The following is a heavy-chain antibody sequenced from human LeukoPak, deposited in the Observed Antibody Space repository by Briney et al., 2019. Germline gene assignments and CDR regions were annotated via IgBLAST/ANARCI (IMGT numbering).Heavy chain of an antibody. V-gene: IGHV4-39*07. D-gene: IGHD2-2*01. CDR2: IYYSGST. CDR1: GGSISSSSYY. J-gene: IGHJ4*02. Sequence: SETLSLTCTVSGGSISSSSYYWGWIRQPPGKGLEWIGSIYYSGSTYYNPSLKSRVTMSVDTSKNQFSLKLSSVTAADTAAYYCAREGGYCSSTSCHWIDYWGQGTLVTVSS. CDR3: AREGGYCSSTSCHWIDY.